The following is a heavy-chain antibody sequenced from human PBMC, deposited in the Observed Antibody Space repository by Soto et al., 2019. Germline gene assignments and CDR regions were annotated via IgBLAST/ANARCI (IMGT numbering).Heavy chain of an antibody. CDR3: ARHPVPSDAFDT. Sequence: SETLSLTCSVSGGSVSTSSYFWAWIRQTPGKGLEWIGGVFHSGTTYFNPSLKSRVTMSVDTSKNQFSLNVNSVTAADTAVYYCARHPVPSDAFDTWSQGTKVTVSS. CDR1: GGSVSTSSYF. CDR2: VFHSGTT. J-gene: IGHJ3*02. V-gene: IGHV4-39*01.